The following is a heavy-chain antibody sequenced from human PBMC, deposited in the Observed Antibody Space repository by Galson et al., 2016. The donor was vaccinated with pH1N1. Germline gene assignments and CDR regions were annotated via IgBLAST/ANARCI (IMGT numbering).Heavy chain of an antibody. CDR2: FYDSGSTT. Sequence: SETLSLTCAVSGDSITSGYYWGWIRQAPGRGLEWIGSFYDSGSTTYYKSSLKSRVAISVDTSKNQFSLRLSSMTAADTAVYYCAKMARTSGADSEYYFDFWGQGMLVTVSS. CDR3: AKMARTSGADSEYYFDF. J-gene: IGHJ4*02. D-gene: IGHD1-1*01. CDR1: GDSITSGYY. V-gene: IGHV4-38-2*01.